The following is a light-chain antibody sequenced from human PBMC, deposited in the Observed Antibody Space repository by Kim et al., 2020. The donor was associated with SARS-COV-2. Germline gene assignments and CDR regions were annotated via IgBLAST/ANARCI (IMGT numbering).Light chain of an antibody. V-gene: IGLV6-57*04. J-gene: IGLJ3*02. CDR1: SGSIASNY. CDR3: QSYDSSNPWV. CDR2: EDS. Sequence: NFMLTQPHSVSESPGKTVTISCTRSSGSIASNYVQWYQQRPGSAPTTVIYEDSQRPSGVPDRFSGSIDSSSNSASLTISGLKTEDEADSYCQSYDSSNPWVFGGGTQLTVL.